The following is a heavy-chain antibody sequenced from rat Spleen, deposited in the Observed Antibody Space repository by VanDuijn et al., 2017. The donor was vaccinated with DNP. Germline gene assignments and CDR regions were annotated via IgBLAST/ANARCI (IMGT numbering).Heavy chain of an antibody. CDR2: INNAGST. D-gene: IGHD4-4*01. J-gene: IGHJ2*01. CDR1: GYSITSNHK. Sequence: EVQLQESGPGLVKPSQSLSLTCSVTGYSITSNHKWSWIRKFPGNELEWMGYINNAGSTNYNPSLKSRFSITRDTSKNQFFLQVNSVRDEDAATYYCAIQVGVFDYWGQGVPVTVSS. V-gene: IGHV3-3*01. CDR3: AIQVGVFDY.